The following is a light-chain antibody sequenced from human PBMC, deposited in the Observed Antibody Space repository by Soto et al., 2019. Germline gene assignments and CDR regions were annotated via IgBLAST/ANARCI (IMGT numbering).Light chain of an antibody. Sequence: DIQMTQSPSSLSASVGDRDTITCRASQGISNYLAWYQQKPGKVPKLLIYAASTLQSGVPSRFSGSGSGTDFTLTNSSLQPEDVASYYWQKYNCAPQGTVGQRTKLGI. V-gene: IGKV1-27*01. CDR3: QKYNCAPQGT. J-gene: IGKJ2*02. CDR1: QGISNY. CDR2: AAS.